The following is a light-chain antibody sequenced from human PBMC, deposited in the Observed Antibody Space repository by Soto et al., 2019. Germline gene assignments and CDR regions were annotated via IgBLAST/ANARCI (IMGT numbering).Light chain of an antibody. V-gene: IGKV1-6*01. CDR3: LQKYFYPFT. J-gene: IGKJ3*01. Sequence: IQMTQSPSSLSASVGDRATITCRASQGIRNDLDWFQQKPGKAPKLLIYAASNLQSGVPARFSGSGSGTDFTLTISSLQPEDFATYYCLQKYFYPFTFGPGTKVDIK. CDR2: AAS. CDR1: QGIRND.